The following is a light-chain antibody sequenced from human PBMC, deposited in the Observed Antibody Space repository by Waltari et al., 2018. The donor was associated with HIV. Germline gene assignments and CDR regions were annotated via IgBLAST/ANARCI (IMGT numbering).Light chain of an antibody. CDR1: RYIISY. Sequence: IQMTHSQSSLPAALEDRVTIPCRAIRYIISYLNWYQHKPGIAHKLLSYSVSTSHSGVPSRFSGSGSATEFTLTSSSLQPEDFATDYGQQSYISPRFGQGTKVEI. J-gene: IGKJ1*01. CDR2: SVS. V-gene: IGKV1-39*01. CDR3: QQSYISPR.